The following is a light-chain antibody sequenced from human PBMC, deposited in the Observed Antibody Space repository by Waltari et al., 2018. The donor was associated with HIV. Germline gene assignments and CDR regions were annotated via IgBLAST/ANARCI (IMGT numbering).Light chain of an antibody. V-gene: IGLV2-14*03. CDR2: DVT. Sequence: QSTLTTPASLSGSPGQSITLSCFGSRPASSALNHVSWFQPRPGAAPKLLSYDVTTRPSGISSRFSGSKSGSTVSLTISGLQAEDEADYYCCSYTSPTTLDVIFGGGTKLTVL. CDR1: RPASSALNH. J-gene: IGLJ2*01. CDR3: CSYTSPTTLDVI.